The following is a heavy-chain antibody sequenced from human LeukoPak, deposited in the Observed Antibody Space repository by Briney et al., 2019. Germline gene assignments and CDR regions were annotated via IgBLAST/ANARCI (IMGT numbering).Heavy chain of an antibody. CDR2: IGTAGDT. CDR3: ARGLSYSTNWAFDY. CDR1: GFTFSNYD. Sequence: HPGGSLRLSSAASGFTFSNYDMHWVRQVTGKGLVWVSAIGTAGDTYYPGSVKGRFTISRENAKNSLYLQMNSLRAGDTAVYYCARGLSYSTNWAFDYWGQGILVTVSS. V-gene: IGHV3-13*01. J-gene: IGHJ4*02. D-gene: IGHD6-13*01.